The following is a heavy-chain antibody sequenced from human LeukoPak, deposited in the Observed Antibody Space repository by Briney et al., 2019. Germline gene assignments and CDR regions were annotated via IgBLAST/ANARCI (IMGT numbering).Heavy chain of an antibody. D-gene: IGHD3-22*01. CDR3: ARGPYSYDSSGAFDI. CDR1: GFTFSKTN. V-gene: IGHV3-21*04. J-gene: IGHJ3*02. Sequence: AGGSLRLSCEGSGFTFSKTNMNWVRQAPGKGLEWVSSITSSSSSIYYADSVKGRFTISRDNAKNSLYLQLNGLRAEDTAVYFCARGPYSYDSSGAFDIWGQGTMVTVSS. CDR2: ITSSSSSI.